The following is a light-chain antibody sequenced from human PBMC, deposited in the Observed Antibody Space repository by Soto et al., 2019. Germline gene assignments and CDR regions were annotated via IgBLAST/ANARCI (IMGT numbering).Light chain of an antibody. V-gene: IGKV3-20*01. CDR3: QQYGSSPT. CDR2: ATS. CDR1: QSISRSD. Sequence: EIVLTQSPGTVSLSPGESATLSCRASQSISRSDLAWYQHRPGQSPRLLIYATSSRATGIPDRFTGGGAGTGFTLTIGRLEPEDSAVYYCQQYGSSPTFGGGTKVDIK. J-gene: IGKJ4*01.